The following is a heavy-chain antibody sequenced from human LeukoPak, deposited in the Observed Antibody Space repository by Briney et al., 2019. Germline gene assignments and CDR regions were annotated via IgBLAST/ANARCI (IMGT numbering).Heavy chain of an antibody. V-gene: IGHV4-59*08. J-gene: IGHJ3*02. Sequence: SETLSLTCTVTGGSISSYYWSWLRQPPGKGLEWIGYIYYSGSTNYNPSLKSRVTISVDTSKNQFSLKLSSVTAADTAVYYCARLYYYGSGGSSNNTYDAFDIWGQGTMVTVSS. CDR3: ARLYYYGSGGSSNNTYDAFDI. CDR2: IYYSGST. CDR1: GGSISSYY. D-gene: IGHD3-10*01.